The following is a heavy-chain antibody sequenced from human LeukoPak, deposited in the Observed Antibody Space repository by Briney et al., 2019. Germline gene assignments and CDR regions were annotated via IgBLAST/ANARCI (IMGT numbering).Heavy chain of an antibody. J-gene: IGHJ4*02. Sequence: PGGSLRLSCAASGFTFSSYWMNWVRQAPGKGLEWVSSISSSSSYIYYADSVKGRFTISRDNAKNSLYLQMNSLRAEDTAVYYCARDDIAVAGTSDYWGQGTLVTVSS. CDR1: GFTFSSYW. D-gene: IGHD6-19*01. V-gene: IGHV3-21*01. CDR3: ARDDIAVAGTSDY. CDR2: ISSSSSYI.